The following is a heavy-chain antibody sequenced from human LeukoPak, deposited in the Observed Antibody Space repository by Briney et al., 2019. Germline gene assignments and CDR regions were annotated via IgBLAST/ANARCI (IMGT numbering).Heavy chain of an antibody. CDR3: ARVRFSSGWYIAFDI. Sequence: ASVKVSCMASGYXFTSYYIHWVRQAPGQGLEWLGIINPSGGSTTYAQKFQGRVTMTRDTYTTTVYMELSSLRSEDTAVYYCARVRFSSGWYIAFDIWGQGTMVTVSS. CDR1: GYXFTSYY. CDR2: INPSGGST. J-gene: IGHJ3*02. D-gene: IGHD6-19*01. V-gene: IGHV1-46*01.